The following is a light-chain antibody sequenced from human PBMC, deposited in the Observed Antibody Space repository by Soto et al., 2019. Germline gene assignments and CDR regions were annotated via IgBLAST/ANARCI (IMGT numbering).Light chain of an antibody. CDR1: QSISSW. CDR2: KAS. J-gene: IGKJ2*03. Sequence: DIQMTQSPSTLSASVGDRVTITCRASQSISSWLAWYQQKPGKAPKLLIYKASTLESGVPSRFSGSGSGTEFTLTISSLQPDDSATYYCQYYNSRFGQGTKVDIK. CDR3: QYYNSR. V-gene: IGKV1-5*03.